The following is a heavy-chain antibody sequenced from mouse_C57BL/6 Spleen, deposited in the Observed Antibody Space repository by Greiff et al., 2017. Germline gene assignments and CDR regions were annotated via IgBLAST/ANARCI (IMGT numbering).Heavy chain of an antibody. J-gene: IGHJ2*01. V-gene: IGHV1-55*01. D-gene: IGHD1-1*01. CDR2: IYPGSGST. Sequence: VQLQQSGAELVKPGASVKMSCKASGYTFTSYWITWVKQRPGQGLEWIGDIYPGSGSTNYNEKFKSKATLTVDTSSSTAYMQLRSLTSEDSAVYDWARLGLTTVVATDYWGQGTTLTVSS. CDR1: GYTFTSYW. CDR3: ARLGLTTVVATDY.